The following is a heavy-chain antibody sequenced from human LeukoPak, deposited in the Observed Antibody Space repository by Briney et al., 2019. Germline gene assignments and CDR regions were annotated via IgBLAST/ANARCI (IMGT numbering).Heavy chain of an antibody. Sequence: GGSLRLSCAASGFIFSSYSMNWVRQAPGKGLEWVSCISSSSSYIYYADSVKGRFTITRDNAKNSLYLQMNSLRAEDTAVYCCARVISAAGFNWFDPWGQGALVTVSS. D-gene: IGHD6-13*01. V-gene: IGHV3-21*01. CDR3: ARVISAAGFNWFDP. CDR2: ISSSSSYI. J-gene: IGHJ5*02. CDR1: GFIFSSYS.